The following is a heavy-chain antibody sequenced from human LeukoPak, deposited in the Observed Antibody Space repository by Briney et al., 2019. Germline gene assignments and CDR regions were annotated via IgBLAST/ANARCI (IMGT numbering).Heavy chain of an antibody. CDR2: MNPNSGNT. CDR1: GYTLTSYD. D-gene: IGHD3-22*01. V-gene: IGHV1-8*01. J-gene: IGHJ4*02. CDR3: ASGIRGGYYLYYFDY. Sequence: ASVKVSCKASGYTLTSYDINWVRQATGQGLEWMGWMNPNSGNTGYAQKFQGRVTMTRNTSISTAYMELSSLRSEDTAVYYCASGIRGGYYLYYFDYWGQGTLVTVSS.